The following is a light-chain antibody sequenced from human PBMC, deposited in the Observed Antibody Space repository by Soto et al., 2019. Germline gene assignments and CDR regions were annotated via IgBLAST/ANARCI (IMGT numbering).Light chain of an antibody. J-gene: IGKJ2*01. CDR3: HQYGYSPNT. V-gene: IGKV3-20*01. Sequence: EIVLTQSPGTLSLSPGERVTLSCRASRSVSSRYFAWYQQKAGQAPRLLISGASSRATGIPDRFSGSGSGTDCTLIISRLEPEDFAMYYCHQYGYSPNTFGQGTKVEIK. CDR1: RSVSSRY. CDR2: GAS.